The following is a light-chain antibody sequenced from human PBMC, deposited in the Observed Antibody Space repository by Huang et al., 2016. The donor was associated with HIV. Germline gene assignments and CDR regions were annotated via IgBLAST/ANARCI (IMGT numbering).Light chain of an antibody. CDR1: QSVGGN. CDR2: GAS. V-gene: IGKV3-15*01. Sequence: EIVMTQSPATLSLSPGERATLSCRASQSVGGNLAWYQQKPGQAPRLVIYGASTRATGTPARFSGSGSGTEFTLTISSLQSEDFAVYSCQQYNNWPPTWTFGQGTKVEIK. J-gene: IGKJ1*01. CDR3: QQYNNWPPTWT.